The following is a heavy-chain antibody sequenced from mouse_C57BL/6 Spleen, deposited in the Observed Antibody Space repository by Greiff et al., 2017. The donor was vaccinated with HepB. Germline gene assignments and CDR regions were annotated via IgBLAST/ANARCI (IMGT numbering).Heavy chain of an antibody. Sequence: EVQVVESGGGLVKPGGSLKLSCAASGFTFSDYGMHWVRQAPEKGLEWVAYISSGSSTIYYADTVKGRFTISRDNAKNTLFLQMTSLRSEDTAMYYCARPSTVVAEDYAMDYWGQGTSVTVSS. J-gene: IGHJ4*01. CDR2: ISSGSSTI. V-gene: IGHV5-17*01. CDR1: GFTFSDYG. CDR3: ARPSTVVAEDYAMDY. D-gene: IGHD1-1*01.